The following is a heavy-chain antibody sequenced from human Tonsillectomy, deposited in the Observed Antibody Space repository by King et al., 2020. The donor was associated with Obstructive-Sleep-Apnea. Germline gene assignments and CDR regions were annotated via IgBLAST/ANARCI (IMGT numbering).Heavy chain of an antibody. CDR2: IYYSGST. V-gene: IGHV4-59*08. CDR3: ARNTEHYYYYGMDV. Sequence: VQLQESGPGLVKPSETLSLTCTVSGYSISSYYWSWIRQPPGKGLEWIGYIYYSGSTKYNPSLKSRFTISVDTSTIQVSLKLCSVTAADTAVYYCARNTEHYYYYGMDVWGQGTTVTVSS. D-gene: IGHD1-26*01. J-gene: IGHJ6*02. CDR1: GYSISSYY.